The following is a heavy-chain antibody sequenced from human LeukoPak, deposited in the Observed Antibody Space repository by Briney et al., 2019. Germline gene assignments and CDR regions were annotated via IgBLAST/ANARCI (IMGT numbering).Heavy chain of an antibody. CDR1: GGTFSSYA. Sequence: ASVKVSCKASGGTFSSYAISWVRQAPGQGLEWMGGIIPIFGTANYAQKFQGRVTITRDTSASTAYMKLSSLRSEDTAVYYCATDGGYFDWISDYWGQGTLVTVSS. V-gene: IGHV1-69*05. D-gene: IGHD3-9*01. CDR2: IIPIFGTA. J-gene: IGHJ4*02. CDR3: ATDGGYFDWISDY.